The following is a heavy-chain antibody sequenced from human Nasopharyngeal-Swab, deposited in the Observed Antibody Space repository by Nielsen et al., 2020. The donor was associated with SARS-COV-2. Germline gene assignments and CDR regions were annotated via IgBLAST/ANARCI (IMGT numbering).Heavy chain of an antibody. CDR2: IYTSGST. J-gene: IGHJ6*02. CDR1: GGSISSGSYY. V-gene: IGHV4-61*02. CDR3: ARGPGVQYYGMDV. D-gene: IGHD3-3*01. Sequence: SDTLSLTCTVSGGSISSGSYYWSWIRQPAGKGLEWIGRIYTSGSTNYNPSLKSRVTISVDTSKNQFSLKLSSVTAADTAVYYCARGPGVQYYGMDVWGQGTTVTVSS.